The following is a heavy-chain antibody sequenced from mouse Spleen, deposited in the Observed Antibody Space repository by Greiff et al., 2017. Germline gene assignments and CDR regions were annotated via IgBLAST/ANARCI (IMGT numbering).Heavy chain of an antibody. CDR3: ARQELTGSSWYFDV. V-gene: IGHV5-15*01. J-gene: IGHJ1*01. CDR1: GFTFSDYG. Sequence: EVQVVESGGGLVKPGGSLKLSCAASGFTFSDYGMAWVRQAPGKGPEWVAFISNLAYSIYYADTVTGRFTISRENAKNTLYLEMSSLRSEDTAMYYCARQELTGSSWYFDVWGAGTTVTVSS. CDR2: ISNLAYSI. D-gene: IGHD1-1*01.